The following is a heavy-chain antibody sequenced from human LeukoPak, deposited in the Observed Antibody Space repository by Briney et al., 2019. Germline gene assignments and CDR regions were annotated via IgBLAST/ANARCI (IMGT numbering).Heavy chain of an antibody. CDR3: ATTSGITIFGVVSLAAFDI. D-gene: IGHD3-3*01. CDR2: INHSGST. V-gene: IGHV4-34*01. J-gene: IGHJ3*02. Sequence: SETLSLTCTVSGGSISSYFWSWIRQPPGKGLEWIGEINHSGSTNYNPSLKSRVTISVDTSKNQFSLKLSSVTAADTAVYYCATTSGITIFGVVSLAAFDIWGQGTMVTVSS. CDR1: GGSISSYF.